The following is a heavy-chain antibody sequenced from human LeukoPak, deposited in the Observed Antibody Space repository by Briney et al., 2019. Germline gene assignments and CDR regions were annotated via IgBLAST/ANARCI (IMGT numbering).Heavy chain of an antibody. V-gene: IGHV1-46*01. D-gene: IGHD2-8*01. CDR2: INPSGGST. CDR3: ARIGDVLLVSARPYFDC. CDR1: GYTFTSYY. J-gene: IGHJ4*02. Sequence: ASVKVSCKASGYTFTSYYMHWVRQAPGQGLEWMGIINPSGGSTSYAQKFQGRVTMTRDTSTSTVHMELSSLRSEDTAVYHCARIGDVLLVSARPYFDCWGQGTLVTVSS.